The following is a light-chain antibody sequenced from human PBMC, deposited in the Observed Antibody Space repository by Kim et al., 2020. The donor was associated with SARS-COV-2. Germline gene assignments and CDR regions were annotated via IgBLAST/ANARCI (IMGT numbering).Light chain of an antibody. V-gene: IGKV3-15*01. CDR1: QRVRNS. Sequence: SPGDSATPSCRSSQRVRNSVAWYQQKPGQAPRLLSRAASSRATNIPARFSGSGSGTDFSLTITNVQSEDFAIYICQQYDSWPLTFGEGTKVDIK. CDR2: AAS. CDR3: QQYDSWPLT. J-gene: IGKJ4*01.